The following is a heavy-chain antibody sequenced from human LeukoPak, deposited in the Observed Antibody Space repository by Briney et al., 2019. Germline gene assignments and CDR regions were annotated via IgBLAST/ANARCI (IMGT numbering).Heavy chain of an antibody. CDR3: ASWPIAVAGLYYFDY. CDR1: GGSISSGGYY. V-gene: IGHV4-39*07. CDR2: INHSGST. D-gene: IGHD6-19*01. Sequence: SETLSLTCTVSGGSISSGGYYWSWIRQHPGKGLEWIGEINHSGSTNYNPSLKSRVTISVDTSKNQFSLKLSSVTAADTAVYYCASWPIAVAGLYYFDYWGQGTLVTVSS. J-gene: IGHJ4*02.